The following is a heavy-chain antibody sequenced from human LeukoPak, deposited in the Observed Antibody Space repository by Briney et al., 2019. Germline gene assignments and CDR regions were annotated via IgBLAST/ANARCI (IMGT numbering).Heavy chain of an antibody. D-gene: IGHD3-9*01. CDR1: GFTVSSNY. Sequence: GGSLRLSCAASGFTVSSNYMSWVRQAPGKGLESVSVIYSGGSTYYADSVKGRFTISRDNSKNTLYLQMNSLRAEDTAVYYCARAPDDILTGFAFDIWGQGTMVTVSS. CDR3: ARAPDDILTGFAFDI. CDR2: IYSGGST. V-gene: IGHV3-66*01. J-gene: IGHJ3*02.